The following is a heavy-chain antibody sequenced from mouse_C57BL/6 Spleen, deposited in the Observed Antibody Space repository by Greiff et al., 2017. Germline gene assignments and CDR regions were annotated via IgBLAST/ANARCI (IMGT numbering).Heavy chain of an antibody. J-gene: IGHJ4*01. CDR2: INPNNGGT. V-gene: IGHV1-26*01. CDR3: ARGSSLTTVVATGYYYAMDY. D-gene: IGHD1-1*01. Sequence: EVQLQQSGPELVKPGASVKISCKASGYTFTDYYMNWVKQSHGKSLEWIGDINPNNGGTSYNQKFKGKATLTVDKSSSTAYMELRSLTSEDSAVYYCARGSSLTTVVATGYYYAMDYWGQGTSVTVSS. CDR1: GYTFTDYY.